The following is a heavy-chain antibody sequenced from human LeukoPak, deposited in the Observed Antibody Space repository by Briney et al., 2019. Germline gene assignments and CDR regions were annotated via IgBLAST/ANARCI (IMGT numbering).Heavy chain of an antibody. CDR2: IYYSGST. J-gene: IGHJ5*02. CDR1: GGSISSGDYY. Sequence: TLSLTCTVSGGSISSGDYYWSWIRQPPGKGLEWIGYIYYSGSTYYNPSLKSRVTISVDTSKNQFSLKLSSVTAADTAVYYCNRVVAAAMHLDWFDPWGQGTLVTVSS. V-gene: IGHV4-30-4*01. CDR3: NRVVAAAMHLDWFDP. D-gene: IGHD2-2*01.